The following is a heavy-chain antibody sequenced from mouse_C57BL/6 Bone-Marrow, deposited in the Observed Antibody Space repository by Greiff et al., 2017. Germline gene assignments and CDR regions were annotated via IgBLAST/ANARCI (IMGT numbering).Heavy chain of an antibody. J-gene: IGHJ3*01. Sequence: VQLQQSGPELVKPGASVKISCKASGYTFTDYYMNWVKQSHGKSLEWIGDINPNNGGTSYNQKFKGKATLTVYKSSSTAYMELRSLTSEDSAVYYCARGFITKPAWFAYWGQGTLVTVSA. D-gene: IGHD1-1*01. V-gene: IGHV1-26*01. CDR2: INPNNGGT. CDR3: ARGFITKPAWFAY. CDR1: GYTFTDYY.